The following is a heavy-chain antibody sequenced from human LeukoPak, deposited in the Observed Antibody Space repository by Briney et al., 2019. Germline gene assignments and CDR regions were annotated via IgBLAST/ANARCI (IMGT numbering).Heavy chain of an antibody. J-gene: IGHJ4*02. CDR3: ARAVVVTATSVRSDYFDY. CDR2: IYTSGST. CDR1: GGSISSGSYY. V-gene: IGHV4-61*02. D-gene: IGHD2-21*02. Sequence: SQTLSLTCTVSGGSISSGSYYWSWIRQPAGKGLEWIGRIYTSGSTNYNPSLKSRVTISVDTSKNQFSLKLSPVTAADTAVYYCARAVVVTATSVRSDYFDYWGQGTLVTVSS.